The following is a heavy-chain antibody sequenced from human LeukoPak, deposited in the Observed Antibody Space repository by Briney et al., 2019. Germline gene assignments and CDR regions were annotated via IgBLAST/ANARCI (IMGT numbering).Heavy chain of an antibody. CDR1: GGTFSSYA. J-gene: IGHJ5*02. CDR2: IIPIFGTA. CDR3: ARERGSSWNNSFDP. V-gene: IGHV1-69*13. D-gene: IGHD6-13*01. Sequence: GASVKVSCKASGGTFSSYAISWVRQAPGLGLEWMGWIIPIFGTANYAQKFQGRVTITADESTSTAYMELSSLRSEDTAVYYCARERGSSWNNSFDPWGQGTLVTVSS.